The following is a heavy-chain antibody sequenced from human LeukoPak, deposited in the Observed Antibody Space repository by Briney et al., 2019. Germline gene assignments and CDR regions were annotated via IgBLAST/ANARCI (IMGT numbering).Heavy chain of an antibody. V-gene: IGHV4-38-2*02. CDR3: SRGQSISAAAV. CDR1: GFSLSSGHY. D-gene: IGHD6-13*01. J-gene: IGHJ4*02. CDR2: ISHSGTT. Sequence: SETLSLTCTVSGFSLSSGHYWGWTRQPPGKGLEWIASISHSGTTFYNPSLKSRVTISVDTSKNQFSLTVTSVTAADTAVYYCSRGQSISAAAVWGQGALVTVSS.